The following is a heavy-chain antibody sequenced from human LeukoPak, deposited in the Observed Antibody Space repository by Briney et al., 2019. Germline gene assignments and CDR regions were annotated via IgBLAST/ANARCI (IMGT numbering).Heavy chain of an antibody. CDR1: GFTFSGSA. CDR3: TRHLGDGYNLLVGGSVLYYFDY. D-gene: IGHD5-24*01. Sequence: PGGSLRLYCAAPGFTFSGSAMHWVRQASGKGLEWVGRIRSKANSYATAYAASVKGRFTISRDDSKNTAYLQMNSLKTEGTAVYYCTRHLGDGYNLLVGGSVLYYFDYWGQGTLVTVSS. CDR2: IRSKANSYAT. V-gene: IGHV3-73*01. J-gene: IGHJ4*02.